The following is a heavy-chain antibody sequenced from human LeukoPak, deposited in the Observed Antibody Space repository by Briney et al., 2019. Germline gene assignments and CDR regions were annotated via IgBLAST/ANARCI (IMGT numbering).Heavy chain of an antibody. V-gene: IGHV1-2*06. CDR1: GYTFTDYF. CDR2: INPNSGGT. J-gene: IGHJ4*02. CDR3: ARGEPYSRRGRDSDY. Sequence: ASVKVSCKASGYTFTDYFLHWVRQAPGQGLEGMGRINPNSGGTNYAQRFQGRVTMTRDTSISTAYMELSRLRSDDTAVFYCARGEPYSRRGRDSDYWGQGTLVTVSS. D-gene: IGHD6-13*01.